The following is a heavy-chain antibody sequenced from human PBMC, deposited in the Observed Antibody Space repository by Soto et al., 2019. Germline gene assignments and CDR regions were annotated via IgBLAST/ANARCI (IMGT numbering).Heavy chain of an antibody. J-gene: IGHJ6*04. CDR3: ARDIRITIFGPYGTDV. D-gene: IGHD3-3*01. CDR1: GGTVSSYA. CDR2: IIPIFGTA. Sequence: SVKVSCKASGGTVSSYAISWVRQAPGQGLEWMGGIIPIFGTANYAPKFQGRVTITADESTSTAYMELSSLRSEDTAVYYCARDIRITIFGPYGTDVWGKGTTVTVSS. V-gene: IGHV1-69*13.